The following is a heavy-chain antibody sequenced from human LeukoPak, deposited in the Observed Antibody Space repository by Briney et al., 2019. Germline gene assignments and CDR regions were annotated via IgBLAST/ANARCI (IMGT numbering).Heavy chain of an antibody. D-gene: IGHD3-22*01. V-gene: IGHV3-23*01. CDR2: ISGSGGST. J-gene: IGHJ4*02. Sequence: GGSLRLSCAASGFTFSSYAMSWVRQAPGKGLEWVSGISGSGGSTYYADSVKGRFTISRDNSKNALYLQMNSLRAKDTAVYYCAKTVTHYYDSSGYPDYWGQGTLVTVSS. CDR1: GFTFSSYA. CDR3: AKTVTHYYDSSGYPDY.